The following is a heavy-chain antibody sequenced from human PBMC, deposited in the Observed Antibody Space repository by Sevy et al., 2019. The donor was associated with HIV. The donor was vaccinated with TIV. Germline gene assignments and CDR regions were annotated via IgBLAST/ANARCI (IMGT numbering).Heavy chain of an antibody. J-gene: IGHJ4*02. Sequence: GGSLRLSCVASGFAFSDYGMHWVRQAPGKGLEWVAVIWYDGNNQHYADSVRGRFTISRENSKNTLYLQLSSLRAEATAVYYCARDPRIFGDYLLTYFDYWGQGVLVTVSS. CDR3: ARDPRIFGDYLLTYFDY. CDR1: GFAFSDYG. D-gene: IGHD4-17*01. CDR2: IWYDGNNQ. V-gene: IGHV3-33*01.